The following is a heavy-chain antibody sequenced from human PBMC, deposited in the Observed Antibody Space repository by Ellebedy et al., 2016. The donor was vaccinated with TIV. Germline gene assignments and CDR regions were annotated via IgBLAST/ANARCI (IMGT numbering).Heavy chain of an antibody. D-gene: IGHD2-8*01. CDR1: GYTFTSYA. CDR3: ARDLILWDAFDI. Sequence: AASVKVSCKASGYTFTSYAMHWVRQAPGQRLEWMGWINAGNGNTKYSQKFQGRVTITRDTSASTAYMELSSLRSEDTAVYYCARDLILWDAFDIWGQGTMVTVSS. J-gene: IGHJ3*02. V-gene: IGHV1-3*01. CDR2: INAGNGNT.